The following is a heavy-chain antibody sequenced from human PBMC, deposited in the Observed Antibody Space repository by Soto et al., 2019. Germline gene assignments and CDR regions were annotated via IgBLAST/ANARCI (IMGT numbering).Heavy chain of an antibody. V-gene: IGHV4-39*01. J-gene: IGHJ5*01. D-gene: IGHD3-9*01. CDR1: GVSFSWYY. Sequence: SETLSLTGTVYGVSFSWYYWALIRTPPGKGLEWIGSIYYGGSTYYNPSLKSRVTISVDTSKNQFSLKLSSVTAADTAVYYCARRRTLLRYFAWFEYWGQGTLVSVSA. CDR3: ARRRTLLRYFAWFEY. CDR2: IYYGGST.